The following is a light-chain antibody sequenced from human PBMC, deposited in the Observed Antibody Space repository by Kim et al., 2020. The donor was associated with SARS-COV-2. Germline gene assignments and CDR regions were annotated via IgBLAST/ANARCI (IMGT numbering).Light chain of an antibody. CDR1: SSDVGGYNY. CDR2: DVG. Sequence: GPSITISCTGTSSDVGGYNYVSWYQQHPGKAPKIMIYDVGNRPSGVSNRFSGSKSGNTASLTISGLQAEDEADYYCSSYTSSATYVIGTGTKVTVL. V-gene: IGLV2-14*03. CDR3: SSYTSSATYV. J-gene: IGLJ1*01.